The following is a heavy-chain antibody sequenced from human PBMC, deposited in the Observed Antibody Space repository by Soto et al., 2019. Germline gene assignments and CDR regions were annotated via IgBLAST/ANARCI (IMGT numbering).Heavy chain of an antibody. D-gene: IGHD3-10*01. Sequence: QVQLQESGPGLVKPSGTLSLTCAVSSGSISSSNWWSWVRQPQGKGLEWIGEIYHSGSTNYNPSRKSRVTIAVDKSNDQFSLKLNSVTAADTAFYYGAREVRYYGSGTYYTHYFDYWGQGTLVTVSS. CDR3: AREVRYYGSGTYYTHYFDY. CDR1: SGSISSSNW. V-gene: IGHV4-4*02. CDR2: IYHSGST. J-gene: IGHJ4*02.